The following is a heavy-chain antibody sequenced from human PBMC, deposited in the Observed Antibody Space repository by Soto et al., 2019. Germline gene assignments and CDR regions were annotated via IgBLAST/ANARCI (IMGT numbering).Heavy chain of an antibody. D-gene: IGHD6-13*01. CDR1: GFTFSSYA. V-gene: IGHV3-23*01. CDR3: AKDGARCSSSWNYYGMDV. CDR2: ISGSGGST. J-gene: IGHJ6*02. Sequence: GGSLRLSCAASGFTFSSYAMSWVRQAPGKGLEWVSAISGSGGSTYYADSVKGRFTISRDNSKNTLYLQMNSLRAEDTAVYYCAKDGARCSSSWNYYGMDVWGQGTTVTVSS.